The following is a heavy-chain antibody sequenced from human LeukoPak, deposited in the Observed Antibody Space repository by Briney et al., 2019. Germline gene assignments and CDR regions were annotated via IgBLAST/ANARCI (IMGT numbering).Heavy chain of an antibody. J-gene: IGHJ4*02. CDR3: AREDHSNYNY. D-gene: IGHD4-11*01. CDR1: GFTFSSNV. Sequence: GGSLRLSCAASGFTFSSNVMIWVRQAPGKGLEWVSSIPASGGTTYYADSVKGRFTISRDNAKNSLYLQMNSLRAEDTAVYYCAREDHSNYNYWGQGTLVTVSS. CDR2: IPASGGTT. V-gene: IGHV3-23*01.